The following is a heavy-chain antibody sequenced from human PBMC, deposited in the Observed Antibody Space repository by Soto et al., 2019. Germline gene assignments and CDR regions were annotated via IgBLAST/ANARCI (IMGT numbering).Heavy chain of an antibody. CDR3: AKPYYYGSGGRLDY. D-gene: IGHD3-10*01. CDR1: GFTFSSYG. V-gene: IGHV3-30*18. Sequence: GGSLRLSCAASGFTFSSYGMHWVRQAPGKGLEWVAVISYDGSNKYYADSVKGRFTISRDNSKNTLYLQMNSLRAEDTAVYYCAKPYYYGSGGRLDYRGQGPLVTVSS. J-gene: IGHJ4*02. CDR2: ISYDGSNK.